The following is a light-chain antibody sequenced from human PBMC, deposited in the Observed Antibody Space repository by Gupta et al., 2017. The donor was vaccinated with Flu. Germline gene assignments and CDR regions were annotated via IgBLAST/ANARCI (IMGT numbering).Light chain of an antibody. CDR1: QNVHKN. CDR3: EEYNYRHSRTSMYT. Sequence: EMVMTQSPTTLSLSPGDRATLACRANQNVHKNVVCYHQKYGHAPRLLISEASTRAAGGPDRFPGSGIGIEFTSTIDNFQPDDWGRYFGEEYNYRHSRTSMYTFGQGTKVDIK. CDR2: EAS. J-gene: IGKJ2*01. V-gene: IGKV3-15*01.